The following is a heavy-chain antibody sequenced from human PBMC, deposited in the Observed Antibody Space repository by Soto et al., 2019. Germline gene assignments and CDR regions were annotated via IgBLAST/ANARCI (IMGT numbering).Heavy chain of an antibody. J-gene: IGHJ6*02. CDR3: ARGAVCEAQRVPYYYGMDV. V-gene: IGHV1-69*13. CDR2: IIPIFGTA. CDR1: GGTFSSYA. Sequence: EASVKVSCKASGGTFSSYAISWVRQAPGQGLEWMGGIIPIFGTANYAQKFQGRVTITADESTSTAYMELSSLRSEDTAVYYCARGAVCEAQRVPYYYGMDVWGQGTTVTVSS.